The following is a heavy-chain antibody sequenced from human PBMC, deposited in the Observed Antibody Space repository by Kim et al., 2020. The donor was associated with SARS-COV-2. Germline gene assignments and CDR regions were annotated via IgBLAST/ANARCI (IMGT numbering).Heavy chain of an antibody. Sequence: ASVKVSCKASGYTFTGYYMHWVRQAPGQGLEWMGRINPNSGGTNYAQKFQGRVTMTRDTSISTAYMELSRLRSDDTAVYYCARSEEGGKQPHYYYYGMDVWGQGTPVTVSS. J-gene: IGHJ6*02. V-gene: IGHV1-2*06. CDR3: ARSEEGGKQPHYYYYGMDV. CDR1: GYTFTGYY. D-gene: IGHD1-26*01. CDR2: INPNSGGT.